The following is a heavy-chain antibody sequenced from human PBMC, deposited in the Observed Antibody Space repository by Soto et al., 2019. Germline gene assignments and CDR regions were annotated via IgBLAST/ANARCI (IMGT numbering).Heavy chain of an antibody. CDR3: ARTDMTTVSPSLDY. J-gene: IGHJ4*02. D-gene: IGHD4-4*01. CDR2: IYYSGST. Sequence: SETLSLTCTVSGVSISGYYWSWIRQPPGKGLEWIGYIYYSGSTNYNPSLKSRVTISVDTSKNQFSLKLSSVTAADTAVYYCARTDMTTVSPSLDYWGQGTLVTVSS. V-gene: IGHV4-59*01. CDR1: GVSISGYY.